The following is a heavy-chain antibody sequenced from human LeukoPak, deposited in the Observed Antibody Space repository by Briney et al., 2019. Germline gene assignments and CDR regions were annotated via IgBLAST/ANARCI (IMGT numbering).Heavy chain of an antibody. CDR1: GFTFSSAY. CDR3: TTVPAYTSGWFGGIGY. D-gene: IGHD6-19*01. V-gene: IGHV3-15*01. Sequence: NAGGSLRLSCAASGFTFSSAYMSWVRQAPGKGLEWVGRIKSQTDGGSADYAAPVRGRFTISRDDSRTTLNLEMNSLKDEDTAVYYCTTVPAYTSGWFGGIGYWGQGTRVTVSS. CDR2: IKSQTDGGSA. J-gene: IGHJ4*02.